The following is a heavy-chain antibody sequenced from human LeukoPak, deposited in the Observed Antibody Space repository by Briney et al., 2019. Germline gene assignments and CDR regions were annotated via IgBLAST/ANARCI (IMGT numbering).Heavy chain of an antibody. CDR3: ARGYCSGGSCYGREGYYYGMDV. D-gene: IGHD2-15*01. Sequence: ESGGGLVKPGGSLRLSCAASGFIFNDYYMSWIRQAPGKGLEWVSYISSSSSDTNYADSVKGRFTISRDNAKNSLYLRMNSLRAEDTAVYYCARGYCSGGSCYGREGYYYGMDVWGQGTTVTVSS. V-gene: IGHV3-11*03. J-gene: IGHJ6*02. CDR1: GFIFNDYY. CDR2: ISSSSSDT.